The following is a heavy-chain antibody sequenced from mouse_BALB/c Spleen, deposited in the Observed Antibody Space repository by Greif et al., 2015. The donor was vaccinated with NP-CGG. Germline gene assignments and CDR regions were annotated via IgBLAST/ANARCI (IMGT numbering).Heavy chain of an antibody. V-gene: IGHV3-8*02. CDR2: ISYSGST. D-gene: IGHD2-2*01. J-gene: IGHJ4*01. Sequence: EVQLQESGPSLVKPSQTLSLTCSVTGDSITSGYWNWIRKFPGNKLEYMGYISYSGSTYYNPSLKSRISITRDTSKNXYYLQLNSVTTEDTATYYCARWGYDAHYYAMDYWGQGTSVTVSS. CDR3: ARWGYDAHYYAMDY. CDR1: GDSITSGY.